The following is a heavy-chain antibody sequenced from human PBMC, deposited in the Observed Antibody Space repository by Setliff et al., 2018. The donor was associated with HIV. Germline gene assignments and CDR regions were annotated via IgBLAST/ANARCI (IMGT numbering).Heavy chain of an antibody. J-gene: IGHJ3*02. Sequence: ASVKVSCKASGYTFNNYGVMWVRQAPGQGLEWMGWISGYGNRKYAQKFEGRLTVTTDTSTSTAYMELRTLRSDDTAVYFCASGRGIYGSGALEAYDIWGQGTMVTVSS. V-gene: IGHV1-18*01. D-gene: IGHD3-10*01. CDR1: GYTFNNYG. CDR3: ASGRGIYGSGALEAYDI. CDR2: ISGYGNR.